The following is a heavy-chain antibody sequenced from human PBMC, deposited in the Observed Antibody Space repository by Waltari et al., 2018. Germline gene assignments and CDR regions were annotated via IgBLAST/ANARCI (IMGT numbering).Heavy chain of an antibody. Sequence: QVQLQESGPGLVKPSETLSLTCAVSGGSISSNYWSWIRQSPGKGLEWIGYIYGGRGSTSYNPSLKSRVTISTDTSKNQFSLKLSSVTAADTAVYYCARLGSTIFSLDVWGRGVLVTVSS. CDR1: GGSISSNY. J-gene: IGHJ4*02. D-gene: IGHD3-3*01. CDR3: ARLGSTIFSLDV. V-gene: IGHV4-59*12. CDR2: IYGGRGST.